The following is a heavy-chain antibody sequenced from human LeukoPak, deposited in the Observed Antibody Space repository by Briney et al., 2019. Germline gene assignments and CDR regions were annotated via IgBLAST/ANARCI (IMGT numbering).Heavy chain of an antibody. CDR1: GGSVSSGSYY. CDR3: ARVGWDYDSRPDYFDY. V-gene: IGHV4-61*01. Sequence: SETLSLTCTVSGGSVSSGSYYWSWIRQPPGKGLEWIGYIYYSGSTNYNPSLKSRVTISVDTSKNQFSLKLSSVTAADTAVYYCARVGWDYDSRPDYFDYWGQGTLVTVSS. D-gene: IGHD3-22*01. CDR2: IYYSGST. J-gene: IGHJ4*02.